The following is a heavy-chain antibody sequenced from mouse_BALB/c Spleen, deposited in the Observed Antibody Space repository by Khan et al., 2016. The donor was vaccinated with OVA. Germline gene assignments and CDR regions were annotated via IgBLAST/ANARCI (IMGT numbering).Heavy chain of an antibody. J-gene: IGHJ2*01. Sequence: VQVVESGPELVKPGASVKMSCKASGYTFTDYVISWVKQRTGQGLEWIGEIYPGSGSTYYNEKFKDKATLTADKSSNTAYMQLSSLTSEDSAVYFCARSYYGSSDFDYWGQGTTLTVSS. D-gene: IGHD1-1*01. CDR2: IYPGSGST. V-gene: IGHV1-77*01. CDR3: ARSYYGSSDFDY. CDR1: GYTFTDYV.